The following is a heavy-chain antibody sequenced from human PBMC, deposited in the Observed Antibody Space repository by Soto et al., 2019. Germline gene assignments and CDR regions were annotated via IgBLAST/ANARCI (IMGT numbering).Heavy chain of an antibody. CDR1: GFTVSTNH. Sequence: EVQLVESGGGLVQPGGSLRLSCAASGFTVSTNHMTWVRRAPGKGLEWVSLIYSGISTYYADSVKGRFTISRDNSKNTLYLQMNFLRAEDTAVYYCARDLGRYWFDPWGQGTLVTVSS. CDR2: IYSGIST. D-gene: IGHD1-26*01. CDR3: ARDLGRYWFDP. V-gene: IGHV3-66*01. J-gene: IGHJ5*02.